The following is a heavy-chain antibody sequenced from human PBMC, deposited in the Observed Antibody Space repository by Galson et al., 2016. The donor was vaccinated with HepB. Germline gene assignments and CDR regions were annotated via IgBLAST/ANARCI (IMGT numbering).Heavy chain of an antibody. CDR3: VKDRRIQVWLGVFDK. CDR2: LSGSGLIT. D-gene: IGHD3-16*01. J-gene: IGHJ4*02. CDR1: GFTFSRYA. Sequence: SLRLSCAVSGFTFSRYAMSWVRQAPGKGLEWVSTLSGSGLITYYAASVKGRFTISRDNSKDIMYLQMDGLRADDTAVYYCVKDRRIQVWLGVFDKWGQGTRFTFAS. V-gene: IGHV3-23*01.